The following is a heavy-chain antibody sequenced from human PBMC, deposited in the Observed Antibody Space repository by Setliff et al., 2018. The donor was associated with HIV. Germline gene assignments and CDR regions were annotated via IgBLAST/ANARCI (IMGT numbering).Heavy chain of an antibody. CDR3: AKLLPAADMAREIDS. J-gene: IGHJ4*02. V-gene: IGHV4-34*01. CDR1: GGSFSGCY. Sequence: SETLSLTCAVYGGSFSGCYWGWIRQPPGKGLEWIASIYYSGYTYSNPSLKSRVTISVGTSKNQFSLKLNSVTAADTAVYYCAKLLPAADMAREIDSWGQGTLVTVSS. CDR2: IYYSGYT. D-gene: IGHD2-2*01.